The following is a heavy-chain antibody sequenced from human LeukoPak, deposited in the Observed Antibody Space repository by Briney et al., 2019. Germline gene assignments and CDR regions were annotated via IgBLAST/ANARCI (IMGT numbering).Heavy chain of an antibody. Sequence: GGPLRLSCAASGFTFSSYAIHWVRQAPGKGLEWVAVISYDGSNKYYADSVKGRFTISRDNSKNTLYLQMNSLRAEDTAVYYCARDRRIAAAGTALDYWGQGTLVTVSS. CDR1: GFTFSSYA. V-gene: IGHV3-30*04. CDR3: ARDRRIAAAGTALDY. D-gene: IGHD6-13*01. CDR2: ISYDGSNK. J-gene: IGHJ4*02.